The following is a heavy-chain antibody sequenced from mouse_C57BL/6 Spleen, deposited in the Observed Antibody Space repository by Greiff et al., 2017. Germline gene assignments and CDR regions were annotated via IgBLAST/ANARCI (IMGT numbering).Heavy chain of an antibody. Sequence: DVKLVESGGGLVKPGGSLKLSCAASGFTFSSYAMSWVRQTPEKRLEWVATISDGGSYTYYPDNVKGRFTISRDKAKNNLYLQMSHLKSEDTAMYYCARGYYGNSDYFDYWGQGTTLTVSS. CDR2: ISDGGSYT. D-gene: IGHD2-1*01. V-gene: IGHV5-4*03. CDR1: GFTFSSYA. CDR3: ARGYYGNSDYFDY. J-gene: IGHJ2*01.